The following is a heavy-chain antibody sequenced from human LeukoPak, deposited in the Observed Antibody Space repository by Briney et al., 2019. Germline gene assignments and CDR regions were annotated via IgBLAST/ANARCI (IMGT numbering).Heavy chain of an antibody. V-gene: IGHV3-53*01. Sequence: GGSLRLSCAASGFTVSSNYMSWVRQAPGKGLEWVSVIYSGGSTYYADSVKGRFTISRDNSKNTLYVQMNSLRAEDTAVYYCAKRTSISLTADRGAFDIWGQGTMVTVSS. D-gene: IGHD3-9*01. CDR2: IYSGGST. CDR3: AKRTSISLTADRGAFDI. CDR1: GFTVSSNY. J-gene: IGHJ3*02.